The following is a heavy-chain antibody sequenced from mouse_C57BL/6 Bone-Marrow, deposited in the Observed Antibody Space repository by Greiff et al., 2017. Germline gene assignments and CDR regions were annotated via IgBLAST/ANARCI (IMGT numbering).Heavy chain of an antibody. J-gene: IGHJ1*03. D-gene: IGHD1-1*01. V-gene: IGHV1-39*01. CDR2: INPNYGTT. Sequence: EVQVVESGPELVKPGASVKISCKASGYSFTDYNMNWVKQSNGKSLEWIGVINPNYGTTSYNQKFKGKATLTVDQSSSTAYMQLNSLTSEDSAVYYCARREYYGSSHWYFDVWGTGTTVTVSS. CDR1: GYSFTDYN. CDR3: ARREYYGSSHWYFDV.